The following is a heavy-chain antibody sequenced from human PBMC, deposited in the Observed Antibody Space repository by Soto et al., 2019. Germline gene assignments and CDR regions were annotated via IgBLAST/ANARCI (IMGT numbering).Heavy chain of an antibody. D-gene: IGHD3-16*02. CDR1: WFTFGASA. CDR2: IGSRGESYAT. CDR3: TTDRQYRPAY. V-gene: IGHV3-73*01. J-gene: IGHJ4*02. Sequence: GGSLRLSCAASWFTFGASAPQSVRQASGKGLEWLGRIGSRGESYATRYDVSVKSRFTISRDDSKSTVYLQMNSLRTEDTAVYYCTTDRQYRPAYWGQGTLVTVSS.